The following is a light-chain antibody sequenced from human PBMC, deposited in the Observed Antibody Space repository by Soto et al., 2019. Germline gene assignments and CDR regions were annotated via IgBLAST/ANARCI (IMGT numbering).Light chain of an antibody. CDR1: SSDVGTYNY. Sequence: QSALAQPASVSGSPGQSITISCTGSSSDVGTYNYVSWYQQHPGKAPKLMLFEVINRPSGISNRFSGSKSGNTASLTISGRQSEDEAVYYCSSYKNGNTAVVFGGGTKLTVL. J-gene: IGLJ2*01. CDR2: EVI. CDR3: SSYKNGNTAVV. V-gene: IGLV2-14*01.